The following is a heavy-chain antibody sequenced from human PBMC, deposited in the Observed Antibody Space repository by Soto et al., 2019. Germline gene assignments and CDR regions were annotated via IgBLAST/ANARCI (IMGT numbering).Heavy chain of an antibody. CDR2: IWYDGSNK. CDR3: AGGRDGYKTFFPYFDY. Sequence: GGSLRLSCAASGFTFSSYGMHWVRQAPGKGLEWVAVIWYDGSNKYYADSVKGRFTISRDNSKNTLYLQMNSLRAEDTAVYYCAGGRDGYKTFFPYFDYWGQGTLVTVSS. D-gene: IGHD5-12*01. V-gene: IGHV3-33*01. J-gene: IGHJ4*02. CDR1: GFTFSSYG.